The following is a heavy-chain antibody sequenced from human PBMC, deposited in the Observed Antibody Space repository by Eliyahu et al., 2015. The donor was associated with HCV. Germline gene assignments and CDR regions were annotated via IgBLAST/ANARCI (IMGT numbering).Heavy chain of an antibody. CDR2: IXVRGGSG. CDR3: ARAGDGNSPYVLTY. V-gene: IGHV1-46*01. CDR1: GYNFMSYE. J-gene: IGHJ4*02. D-gene: IGHD3-10*02. Sequence: QVQVVQSGAELKRPGASVKVSCKASGYNFMSYEMHWVRQAPGQGLEWIGIIXVRGGSGRYAQKFEGRVTLTRDTSTSTVYMNLSGLGADDTAVYYCARAGDGNSPYVLTYWGQGTLVTVSS.